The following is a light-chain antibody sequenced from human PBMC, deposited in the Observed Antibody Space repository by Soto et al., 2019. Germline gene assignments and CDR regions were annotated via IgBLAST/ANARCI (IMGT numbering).Light chain of an antibody. Sequence: EIVLTQSPGTLSLSPGERATLSCRASQSVSNNYLAWYQQKPGQAPRLLIYDASSRATGIPDRFSGSGSGTDFTLTISRLEPEDFAVYYCQQYGSSRTFGQGTKVEI. CDR2: DAS. J-gene: IGKJ1*01. V-gene: IGKV3-20*01. CDR3: QQYGSSRT. CDR1: QSVSNNY.